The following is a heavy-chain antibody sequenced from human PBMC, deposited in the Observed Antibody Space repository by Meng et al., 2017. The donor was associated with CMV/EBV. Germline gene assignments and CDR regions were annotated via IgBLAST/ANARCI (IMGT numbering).Heavy chain of an antibody. J-gene: IGHJ5*02. CDR2: IYHSGST. Sequence: SETLSLTCTVSGYSISSGYYWGWIRQPPGKGLEWIGGIYHSGSTYYNPSLKSRVTISVDTSKNQFSLKLSSVTAADTAVYYCARAFYDFWSGYSSFDPWGQGTLVTVSS. D-gene: IGHD3-3*01. CDR3: ARAFYDFWSGYSSFDP. CDR1: GYSISSGYY. V-gene: IGHV4-38-2*02.